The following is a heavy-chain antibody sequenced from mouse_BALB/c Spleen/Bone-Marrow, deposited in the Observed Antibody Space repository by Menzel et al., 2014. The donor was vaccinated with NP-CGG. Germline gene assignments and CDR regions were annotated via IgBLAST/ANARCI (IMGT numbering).Heavy chain of an antibody. J-gene: IGHJ4*01. CDR2: IAPGSGST. Sequence: DLVKPGASVKLSCKASGYTFTSYWINWIKQRPGQGLEWIGRIAPGSGSTYYDEMFKGKARLTVDTSSSTAYIQLSSLSSEDSAVCFCARSYYGRAMDYWGQGTSVTVSS. CDR3: ARSYYGRAMDY. CDR1: GYTFTSYW. V-gene: IGHV1S41*01. D-gene: IGHD1-1*01.